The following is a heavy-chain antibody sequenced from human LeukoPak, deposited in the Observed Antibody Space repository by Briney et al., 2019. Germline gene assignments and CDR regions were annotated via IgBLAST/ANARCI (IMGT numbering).Heavy chain of an antibody. CDR3: ARDEASYYYDSSGYPNA. J-gene: IGHJ5*02. Sequence: GASVKVSCKASGYTFTSYGISWVRQAPGQGLEWMGWISAYNGNTNYAQKLQGRVTMTTDTSTSTAYMELRSLRSDDTAVYYCARDEASYYYDSSGYPNAWGQGTLVTVSS. V-gene: IGHV1-18*01. CDR1: GYTFTSYG. CDR2: ISAYNGNT. D-gene: IGHD3-22*01.